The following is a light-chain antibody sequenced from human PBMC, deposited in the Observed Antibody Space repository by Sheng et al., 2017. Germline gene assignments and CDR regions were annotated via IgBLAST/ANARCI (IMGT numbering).Light chain of an antibody. V-gene: IGLV3-1*01. Sequence: SYELTQSPSVSVSPGQTATITCSGDELGDKFTSWHQQKPGQSPVLVIYQHYNRPSGIPERFSGSISGNTATLTISGTQPMDEADYYCQAWDSNTGVFGSGTKVTVL. J-gene: IGLJ1*01. CDR2: QHY. CDR1: ELGDKF. CDR3: QAWDSNTGV.